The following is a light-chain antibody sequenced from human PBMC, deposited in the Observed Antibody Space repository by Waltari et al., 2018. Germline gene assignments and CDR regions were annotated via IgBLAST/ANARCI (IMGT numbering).Light chain of an antibody. CDR3: QQYGSSVLYT. V-gene: IGKV3-20*01. CDR1: QSLTKRY. Sequence: VLTQSPATLSSSPGERATLSCRASQSLTKRYLAWYQQKPGQAPRLLIYGASSRAAGIPDRFSGSGSGTDFTLTISRLEPEEFAVYYCQQYGSSVLYTFGQGTKLEIK. CDR2: GAS. J-gene: IGKJ2*01.